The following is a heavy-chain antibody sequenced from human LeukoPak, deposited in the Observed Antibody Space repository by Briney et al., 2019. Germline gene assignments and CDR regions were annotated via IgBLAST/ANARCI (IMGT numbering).Heavy chain of an antibody. CDR1: GGSFSGYS. D-gene: IGHD4-17*01. Sequence: SETLSLTCAVYGGSFSGYSWSWIRQPPGKGLEWIGEINHSGSTNYNPSLKSRVTISVDTSKNQFSLKLSSVTAADTAVYYCARGQGTTVTTFSFDYWGQGTLVTVSS. CDR2: INHSGST. V-gene: IGHV4-34*01. CDR3: ARGQGTTVTTFSFDY. J-gene: IGHJ4*02.